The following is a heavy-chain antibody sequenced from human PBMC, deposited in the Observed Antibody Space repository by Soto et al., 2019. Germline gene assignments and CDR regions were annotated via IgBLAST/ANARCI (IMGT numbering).Heavy chain of an antibody. CDR1: GGSIGNDDYS. J-gene: IGHJ4*02. Sequence: TLSLTCTVSGGSIGNDDYSWSWVRQPPGKGLEWIGYIYHSGTTYYNPSLTSRVTISVDGSNNQFSLKLTSMTAADTAVYYCATVIPATRYFAYWGQGILVTAPQ. CDR2: IYHSGTT. D-gene: IGHD2-15*01. CDR3: ATVIPATRYFAY. V-gene: IGHV4-30-2*01.